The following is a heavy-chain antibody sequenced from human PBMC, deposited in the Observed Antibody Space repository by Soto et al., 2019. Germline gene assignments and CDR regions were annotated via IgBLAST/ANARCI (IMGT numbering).Heavy chain of an antibody. CDR1: GFTFSSYA. CDR3: AKDRGYSSGWYGY. D-gene: IGHD6-19*01. J-gene: IGHJ4*02. V-gene: IGHV3-23*01. Sequence: GESLRLFCAASGFTFSSYAMSWVRQAPGKGLEWVSAISGSGGSTYYADSVKGRFTISRDNSKNTLYLQMNSLRAEDTAVYYCAKDRGYSSGWYGYWGQGTLVTVSS. CDR2: ISGSGGST.